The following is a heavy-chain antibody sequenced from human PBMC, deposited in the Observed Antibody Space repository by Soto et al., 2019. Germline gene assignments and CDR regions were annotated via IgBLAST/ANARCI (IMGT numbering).Heavy chain of an antibody. D-gene: IGHD6-19*01. J-gene: IGHJ5*02. CDR1: GYTFTSYG. Sequence: ASVKVSCKASGYTFTSYGISWVRQAPGQGLEWMGWISAYNGNTNYAQKLQGRVTMTTDTSTSTAYMELRSLRSDDTAVYYCAGGSRIAVAGTWFDPGGEGTLVTVSS. CDR3: AGGSRIAVAGTWFDP. V-gene: IGHV1-18*01. CDR2: ISAYNGNT.